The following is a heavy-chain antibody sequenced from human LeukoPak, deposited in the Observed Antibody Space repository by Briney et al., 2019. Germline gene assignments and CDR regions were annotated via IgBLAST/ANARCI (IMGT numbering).Heavy chain of an antibody. CDR2: MSPNSGDT. CDR3: ARESSTSSIRPYYFDY. CDR1: GYTFTSYD. D-gene: IGHD2-2*01. Sequence: ASVKVSCKASGYTFTSYDINWVRHATGQGLEWMGWMSPNSGDTGYAQKFQGRVTMTRDTSISTAYMELTSLRSEDTAIYYCARESSTSSIRPYYFDYWGQGTLVTVSS. V-gene: IGHV1-8*01. J-gene: IGHJ4*02.